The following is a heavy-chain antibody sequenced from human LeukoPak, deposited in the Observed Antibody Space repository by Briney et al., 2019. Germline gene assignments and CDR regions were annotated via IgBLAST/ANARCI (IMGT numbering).Heavy chain of an antibody. D-gene: IGHD3-10*01. CDR2: IYHSERT. Sequence: SETLSLTCTVSGYSISSGYYWGWIRQPPGKGLEWIGNIYHSERTHYNPSLKSRVTISVDTSKNQFSLKLSSVTAADTAVYYCTRGGGGSGSYYEYYFDYWGQGTLVTVSS. CDR1: GYSISSGYY. V-gene: IGHV4-38-2*02. J-gene: IGHJ4*02. CDR3: TRGGGGSGSYYEYYFDY.